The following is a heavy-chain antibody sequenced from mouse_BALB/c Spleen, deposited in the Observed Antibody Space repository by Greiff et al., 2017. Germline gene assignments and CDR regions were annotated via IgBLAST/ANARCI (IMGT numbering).Heavy chain of an antibody. V-gene: IGHV1-9*01. CDR2: ILPGSGST. Sequence: QVQLQQSGAELMKPGASVKISCKATGYTFSSYWIEWVKQRPGHGLEWIGEILPGSGSTNYNEKFKGKATFTADTSSNTAYMQLSSLTSEDSAVYYCARRTGTYYAMDYWGQGTSVTVSS. CDR1: GYTFSSYW. J-gene: IGHJ4*01. CDR3: ARRTGTYYAMDY. D-gene: IGHD4-1*01.